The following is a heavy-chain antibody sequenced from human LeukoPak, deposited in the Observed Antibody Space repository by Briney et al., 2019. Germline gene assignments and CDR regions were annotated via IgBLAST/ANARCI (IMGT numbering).Heavy chain of an antibody. V-gene: IGHV3-7*01. CDR1: GFSFSGSW. CDR3: ARDLLNGALDI. CDR2: MNPDGSAI. J-gene: IGHJ3*02. Sequence: GGSLRLSCTASGFSFSGSWMSWVRQLPGKGLEWLADMNPDGSAIVYVDSVKGRFTVSRNNAKNSLYLQMDGLRAEDTAVYYCARDLLNGALDIWGQGTLVTVSS.